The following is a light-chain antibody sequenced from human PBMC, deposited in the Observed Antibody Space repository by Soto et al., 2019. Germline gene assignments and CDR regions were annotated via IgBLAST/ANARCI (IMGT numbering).Light chain of an antibody. J-gene: IGLJ1*01. CDR3: CSYAGSSTGV. V-gene: IGLV2-23*01. CDR2: EAS. Sequence: QSALTQPASVSVSPGQSITISGTGTSSDVCSYNLVSWYQQHPGKVPKIMIYEASKRPSGAPNRVSGSKSGNTASLPISGLQAEDEADYYCCSYAGSSTGVFGTGTQLTVL. CDR1: SSDVCSYNL.